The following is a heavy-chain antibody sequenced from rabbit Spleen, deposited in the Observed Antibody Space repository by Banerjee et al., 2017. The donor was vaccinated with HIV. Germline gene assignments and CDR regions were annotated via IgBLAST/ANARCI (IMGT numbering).Heavy chain of an antibody. CDR3: ARDTGSSFSSYGMDL. CDR1: GVSFSSSSY. V-gene: IGHV1S40*01. CDR2: IDTGSSGFT. D-gene: IGHD8-1*01. J-gene: IGHJ6*01. Sequence: QSLEESGGDLVKPGASLTLTCTASGVSFSSSSYMCWVRQAPGKGLEWIACIDTGSSGFTYFASWAKGRFTCSKTSSTTVTLQMTSLTAADTATYFCARDTGSSFSSYGMDLWGPGPLVTVS.